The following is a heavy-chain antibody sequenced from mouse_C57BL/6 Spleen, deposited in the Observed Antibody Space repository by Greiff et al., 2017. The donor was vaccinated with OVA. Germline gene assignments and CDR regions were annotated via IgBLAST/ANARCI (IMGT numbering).Heavy chain of an antibody. CDR2: ISSGGSYT. Sequence: EVKLVESGGDLVKPGGSLKLSCAASGFTFSSYGMSWVRQTPDKRLEWVATISSGGSYTYYPDSVKGRFTISRDNAKNTLYLQMSSLKSEDTAMYYCARGGLLYYFDYWGQGTTLTVSS. D-gene: IGHD2-1*01. CDR3: ARGGLLYYFDY. J-gene: IGHJ2*01. V-gene: IGHV5-6*01. CDR1: GFTFSSYG.